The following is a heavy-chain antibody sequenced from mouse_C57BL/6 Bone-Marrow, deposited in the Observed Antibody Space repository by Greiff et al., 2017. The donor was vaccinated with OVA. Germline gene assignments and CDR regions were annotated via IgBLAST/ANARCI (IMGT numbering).Heavy chain of an antibody. V-gene: IGHV1-50*01. D-gene: IGHD1-1*01. J-gene: IGHJ2*01. Sequence: QVQLQQPGAELVKPGASVKLSCKASGYTFTSYWMQWVKQRPGQGLEWIGEIDPSDSYTNYNQTFKGKATLTVDTSSSTAYMQLSSLTSEDSAVYYWARGSFITTRGYFDYWGQGTTLTVSS. CDR3: ARGSFITTRGYFDY. CDR2: IDPSDSYT. CDR1: GYTFTSYW.